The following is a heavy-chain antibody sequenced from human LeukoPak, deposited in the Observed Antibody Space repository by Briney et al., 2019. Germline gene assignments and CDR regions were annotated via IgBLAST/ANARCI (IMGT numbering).Heavy chain of an antibody. CDR1: GYTFTSYY. CDR3: ARGAVAVAGTPNWFDP. V-gene: IGHV1-2*02. CDR2: INPNSGGT. Sequence: ASVKVSCKASGYTFTSYYMHWVRQAPGQGLEWMGWINPNSGGTNYAQKFQGRVTMTRDTSISTAYMELSRLRSDDTAVYYCARGAVAVAGTPNWFDPWGQGTLVTVSS. D-gene: IGHD6-19*01. J-gene: IGHJ5*02.